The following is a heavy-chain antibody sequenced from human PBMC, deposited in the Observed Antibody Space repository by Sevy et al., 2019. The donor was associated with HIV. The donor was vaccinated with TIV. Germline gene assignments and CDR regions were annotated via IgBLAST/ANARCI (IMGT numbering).Heavy chain of an antibody. CDR3: GTDHLIVLLVTDGMDV. Sequence: GGSLRLSCVASGFTFSYAWMSWVRQAPGKGLEWVGRIKGKPDGGTTDYAAPVKGRFTISRDDSKNTLYLQMNSLKTEDTGVYYCGTDHLIVLLVTDGMDVWGQGTTVTVSS. D-gene: IGHD2-8*01. CDR2: IKGKPDGGTT. J-gene: IGHJ6*01. V-gene: IGHV3-15*01. CDR1: GFTFSYAW.